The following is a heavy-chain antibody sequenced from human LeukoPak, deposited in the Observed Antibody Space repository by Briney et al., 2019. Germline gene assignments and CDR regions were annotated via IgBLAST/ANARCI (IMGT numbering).Heavy chain of an antibody. Sequence: SETLSLTCTVSGGSISSYYWSWIRQPPGKGLEWIGYIYYSGSTNYNPSLKSRVTISVDTSKNQFSPKLSSVTAADTAVYYCARAAAGGGYNSDYWGQGTLVTVSS. CDR1: GGSISSYY. CDR3: ARAAAGGGYNSDY. D-gene: IGHD5-24*01. CDR2: IYYSGST. J-gene: IGHJ4*02. V-gene: IGHV4-59*01.